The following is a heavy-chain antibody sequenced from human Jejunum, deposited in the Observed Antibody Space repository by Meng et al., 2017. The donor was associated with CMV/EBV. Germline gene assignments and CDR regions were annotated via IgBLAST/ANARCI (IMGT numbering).Heavy chain of an antibody. D-gene: IGHD6-13*01. Sequence: ELQLVESGGXLVKPGGSLXLSCAASGFTFSSYSMNWVRQAPGEGLEWVASISSDSNFIYYADSVKGRFTISRDNAKNSLYLQMNSLRAEDTAVYSCARSPPISRWDDWGQGTLVTVSS. CDR2: ISSDSNFI. CDR1: GFTFSSYS. CDR3: ARSPPISRWDD. J-gene: IGHJ4*02. V-gene: IGHV3-21*01.